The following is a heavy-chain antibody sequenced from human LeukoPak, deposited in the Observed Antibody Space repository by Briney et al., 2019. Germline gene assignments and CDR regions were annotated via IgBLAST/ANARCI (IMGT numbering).Heavy chain of an antibody. V-gene: IGHV3-7*01. CDR3: ARALSRADSGNFFDAFDI. CDR2: IKRDGSVK. CDR1: GFTCGTYW. J-gene: IGHJ3*02. Sequence: GGSLRLSCVGSGFTCGTYWMTWLRQAPGKGLEWVANIKRDGSVKHYVDSVKGRVTISRDNAKSSLFLQMNSLRAEDTAVYYWARALSRADSGNFFDAFDIWGQGTMVTVSS. D-gene: IGHD1-26*01.